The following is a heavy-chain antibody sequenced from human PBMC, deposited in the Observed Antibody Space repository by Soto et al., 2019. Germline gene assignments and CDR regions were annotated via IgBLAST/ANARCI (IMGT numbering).Heavy chain of an antibody. CDR1: GDTFNDYY. J-gene: IGHJ6*03. CDR3: ARESGGATATLDYYYFYMDV. D-gene: IGHD5-12*01. CDR2: INPNGGVT. V-gene: IGHV1-2*04. Sequence: QVQLVQSGAEVKKPGASVTVSCRSSGDTFNDYYIHWVRQAPGQGLEWMGWINPNGGVTKYAQKFQGWVTMTRDTSIRTLYMQLSRLRSDDTAFYYCARESGGATATLDYYYFYMDVWGTGTTVPVSS.